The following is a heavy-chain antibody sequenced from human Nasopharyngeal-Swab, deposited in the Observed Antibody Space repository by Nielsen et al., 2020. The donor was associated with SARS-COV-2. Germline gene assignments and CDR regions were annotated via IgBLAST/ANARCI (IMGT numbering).Heavy chain of an antibody. Sequence: GSLRLSCAVSGGSISSSKWWGWVRQPPGKGLEWIGEIYHSGSTNYNPSLKSRVTISVDKSKNQFSLKLSSVTAADTAVYYCARAGPPYCSGGSCYYFDYWGQGTLVTVSS. D-gene: IGHD2-15*01. CDR1: GGSISSSKW. CDR2: IYHSGST. V-gene: IGHV4-4*02. CDR3: ARAGPPYCSGGSCYYFDY. J-gene: IGHJ4*02.